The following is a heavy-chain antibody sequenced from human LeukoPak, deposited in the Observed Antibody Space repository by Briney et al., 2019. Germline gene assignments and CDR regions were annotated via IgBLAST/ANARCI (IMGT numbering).Heavy chain of an antibody. CDR2: IYYSGST. V-gene: IGHV4-31*03. J-gene: IGHJ4*02. CDR3: AGSRQDYYDSSGYNY. CDR1: GGSISSGGYY. D-gene: IGHD3-22*01. Sequence: SQTLSLTCTVSGGSISSGGYYWSWIRQHPGKGLEWIGYIYYSGSTYYNPSLKSRVTISVDTSKNQFSLKLSSVTAADTAVYYCAGSRQDYYDSSGYNYWGQGTLVTVSS.